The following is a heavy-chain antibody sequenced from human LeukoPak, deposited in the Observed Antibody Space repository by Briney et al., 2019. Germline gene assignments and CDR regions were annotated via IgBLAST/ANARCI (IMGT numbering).Heavy chain of an antibody. V-gene: IGHV3-23*01. CDR1: GFTFSSYA. D-gene: IGHD1-26*01. CDR3: ARGGLPRYYYYYGMDV. Sequence: PRGSLRLSCAASGFTFSSYAMSWVRQAPGKGLEWVSGISGSGGSTDYADSVKGRFTISRDNSKNTLYLQMNSLRAEDTTVYYCARGGLPRYYYYYGMDVWGQGTTVTVSS. J-gene: IGHJ6*02. CDR2: ISGSGGST.